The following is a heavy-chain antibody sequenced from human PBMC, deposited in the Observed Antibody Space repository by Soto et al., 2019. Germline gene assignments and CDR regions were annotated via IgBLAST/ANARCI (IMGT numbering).Heavy chain of an antibody. CDR3: ARDRSRRSRAPNYGMDV. J-gene: IGHJ6*02. Sequence: GGSLRLSCAASGFTFSNSAMNWVRQAPGKGLEWVSAFRGSGVSTYYADSVKGRFTISRDNSKNSLYLQMNSLRAEDTAVYYCARDRSRRSRAPNYGMDVWGQGTTVTVSS. D-gene: IGHD6-13*01. V-gene: IGHV3-23*01. CDR1: GFTFSNSA. CDR2: FRGSGVST.